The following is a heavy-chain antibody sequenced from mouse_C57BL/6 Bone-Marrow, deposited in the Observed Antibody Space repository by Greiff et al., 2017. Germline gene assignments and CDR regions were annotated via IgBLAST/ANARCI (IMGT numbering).Heavy chain of an antibody. V-gene: IGHV5-17*01. J-gene: IGHJ3*01. Sequence: DVKLVESGGGLVTPGGSLKISCAASGFSFSDHGMHWVRQASETGLEWVAYISSGSSTIYYADTVKGLFTISRDNAKNTLFLQMTSLSTEDTAMYYCALYDGNSLFAYWGQGTLVTVSA. CDR2: ISSGSSTI. CDR3: ALYDGNSLFAY. CDR1: GFSFSDHG. D-gene: IGHD2-1*01.